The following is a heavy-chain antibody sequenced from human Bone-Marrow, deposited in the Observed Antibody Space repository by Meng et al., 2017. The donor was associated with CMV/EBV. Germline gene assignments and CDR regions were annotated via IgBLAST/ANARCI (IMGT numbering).Heavy chain of an antibody. Sequence: ASVKVSCKASGYTFTSYGISWVRQAPGQGLEWMGWISAYNGNTNYAQKLQGRVTMTTDTSTSTAYMELRSLRAEDTAVYYCARGYFDWLLKPSNYFDYWGQGTLVTVSS. CDR2: ISAYNGNT. CDR3: ARGYFDWLLKPSNYFDY. J-gene: IGHJ4*02. D-gene: IGHD3-9*01. CDR1: GYTFTSYG. V-gene: IGHV1-18*01.